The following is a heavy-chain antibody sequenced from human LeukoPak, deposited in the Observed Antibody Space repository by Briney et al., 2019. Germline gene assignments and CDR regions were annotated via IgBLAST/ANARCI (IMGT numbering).Heavy chain of an antibody. CDR1: GFTFSSYW. J-gene: IGHJ3*02. CDR2: INSDGSSST. CDR3: AREGYYGAFDI. V-gene: IGHV3-74*01. D-gene: IGHD3-10*01. Sequence: GGSLRLSCAASGFTFSSYWMHWVRQVPGKGLVWVSRINSDGSSSTSYADSVKGRFTISRDNAKNSLSLQMNSLRDEDTAVYYCAREGYYGAFDIWGQGTMVTVSS.